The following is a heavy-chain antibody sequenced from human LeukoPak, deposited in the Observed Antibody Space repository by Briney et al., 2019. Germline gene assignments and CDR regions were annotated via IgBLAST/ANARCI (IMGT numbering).Heavy chain of an antibody. V-gene: IGHV1-18*01. J-gene: IGHJ4*02. CDR2: ISGYNGNT. CDR1: GYTFSNYG. D-gene: IGHD3-22*01. Sequence: GASVKVSCKASGYTFSNYGITWVRQAPGQGLEWMGWISGYNGNTNFAQKLQGRVSMTTDTSTYTSDMELRSLRSDDTAVYYCAISLGDSSGYYPLPFDYWGQGTLVIVSS. CDR3: AISLGDSSGYYPLPFDY.